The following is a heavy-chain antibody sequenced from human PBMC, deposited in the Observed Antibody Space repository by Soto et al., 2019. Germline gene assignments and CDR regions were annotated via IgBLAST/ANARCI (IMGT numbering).Heavy chain of an antibody. CDR3: AKPSAYGDFAGSFDS. D-gene: IGHD4-17*01. V-gene: IGHV3-23*01. J-gene: IGHJ4*02. CDR1: GFTFNNYA. CDR2: IGGRGGNT. Sequence: EVHLLESGGGLVQRGGSLRLSCVASGFTFNNYAMNWVRQAPGKGLEWVSNIGGRGGNTFYADPMRGRFTISRDNSKNTVYLQMNNLRVDDSATYYCAKPSAYGDFAGSFDSWGQGTLVTVSP.